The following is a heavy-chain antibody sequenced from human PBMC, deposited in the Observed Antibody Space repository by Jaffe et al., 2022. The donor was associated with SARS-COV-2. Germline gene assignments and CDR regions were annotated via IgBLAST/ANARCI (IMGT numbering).Heavy chain of an antibody. CDR3: ARESAPFFGSHAFDI. Sequence: EVQLVESGGGLIQPGGSLRLSCAASGFTVSSNYMSWVRQAPGKGLEWVSVIYSGGSTYYADSVKGRFTISRDNSKNTLYLQMNSLRAEDTAVYYCARESAPFFGSHAFDIWGQGTMVTVSS. CDR1: GFTVSSNY. V-gene: IGHV3-53*01. D-gene: IGHD3-16*01. J-gene: IGHJ3*02. CDR2: IYSGGST.